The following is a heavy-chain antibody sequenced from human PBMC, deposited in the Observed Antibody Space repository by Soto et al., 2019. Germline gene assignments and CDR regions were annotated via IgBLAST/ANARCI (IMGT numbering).Heavy chain of an antibody. V-gene: IGHV4-30-4*01. CDR1: GGSISSGDYY. D-gene: IGHD2-2*01. CDR2: IYYSGST. CDR3: ARALYCSSASCYPRNYIYYYGMEV. J-gene: IGHJ6*02. Sequence: TLSLTCAVSGGSISSGDYYWSWIRQPPGKGLEWIGYIYYSGSTYYNPSLKSRVTISLDTSKIQFSLRLSSVTGSDTAVYYCARALYCSSASCYPRNYIYYYGMEVWGQGTTVTVSS.